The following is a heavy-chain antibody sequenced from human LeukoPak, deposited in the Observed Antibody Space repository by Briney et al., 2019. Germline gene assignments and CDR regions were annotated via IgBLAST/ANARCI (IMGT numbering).Heavy chain of an antibody. CDR2: ISSNGGST. D-gene: IGHD6-19*01. J-gene: IGHJ4*02. CDR3: ARGDSSGLDY. Sequence: GGSLRLSCAASGFTFSSYAMHWVRQAPGKGLEYVSAISSNGGSTYYANSVKGRFTLSRDNSKNTLYLQMGSLRAEDMAVYYCARGDSSGLDYWGQGTLVTVSS. CDR1: GFTFSSYA. V-gene: IGHV3-64*01.